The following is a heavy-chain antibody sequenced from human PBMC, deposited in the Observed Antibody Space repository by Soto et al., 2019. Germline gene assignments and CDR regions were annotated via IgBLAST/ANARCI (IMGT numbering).Heavy chain of an antibody. Sequence: LSLTCTVSGGSIYTYSWTWLRQPAGKGLEWIGHIYSSGSANYNPSLKSRVSMSVDTSKHQFSLKLNSVTAADTAVYYCATIVGANDSCGQGDPVTLSS. V-gene: IGHV4-4*07. CDR3: ATIVGANDS. D-gene: IGHD1-26*01. CDR1: GGSIYTYS. CDR2: IYSSGSA. J-gene: IGHJ4*02.